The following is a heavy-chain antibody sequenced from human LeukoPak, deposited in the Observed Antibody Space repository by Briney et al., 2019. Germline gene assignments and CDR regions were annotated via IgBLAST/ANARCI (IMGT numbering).Heavy chain of an antibody. CDR1: GFTFSDYY. Sequence: GGSLRLSCAAAGFTFSDYYMSRIRQAPGKGLEWVSYISSSGSTIYYADSVKGRFTISRDNAKNSLYLQMSSLRAEDTAVYYCARGFTPGFVDYWGQGTLVTVSS. D-gene: IGHD2-15*01. J-gene: IGHJ4*02. V-gene: IGHV3-11*01. CDR2: ISSSGSTI. CDR3: ARGFTPGFVDY.